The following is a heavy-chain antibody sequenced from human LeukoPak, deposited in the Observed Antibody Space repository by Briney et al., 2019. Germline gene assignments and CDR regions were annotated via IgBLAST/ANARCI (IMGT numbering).Heavy chain of an antibody. J-gene: IGHJ6*02. CDR1: GGSFSGYY. V-gene: IGHV4-34*01. CDR3: ARGFDYSNYEKPYYYYGMDV. Sequence: SETLSLTCAVYGGSFSGYYWSWIRQPPGRGLEWIGEINHSGSTNYNPSLKSRVTISVDTSKNQFSLKLSSVTAADTAVYYCARGFDYSNYEKPYYYYGMDVWGQGTTVTVSS. D-gene: IGHD4-11*01. CDR2: INHSGST.